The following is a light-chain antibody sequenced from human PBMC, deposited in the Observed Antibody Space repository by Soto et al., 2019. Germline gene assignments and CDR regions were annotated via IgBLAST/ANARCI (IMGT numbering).Light chain of an antibody. CDR3: QQYNNWPPWT. J-gene: IGKJ1*01. CDR1: QSVSTN. V-gene: IGKV3-15*01. CDR2: GAS. Sequence: IVMTQSPTTLSVSPGERATLSCRASQSVSTNLAWYQHKLGQAPRLLIYGASSRATGIQARFSGSGSGTEFTLTISSLQSEDFAVYYCQQYNNWPPWTFGQGTKVEIK.